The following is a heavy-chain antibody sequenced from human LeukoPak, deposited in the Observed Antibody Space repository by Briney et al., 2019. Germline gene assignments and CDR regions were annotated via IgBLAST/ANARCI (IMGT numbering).Heavy chain of an antibody. V-gene: IGHV3-53*01. CDR2: IYSCGST. CDR1: GFTVSSNY. Sequence: GGSLRLSCAASGFTVSSNYMSWVRQAPGKGLEWVSVIYSCGSTYYADSVKGRFTISRDNSKNTLYLQMNSLRAEDTAVYYCAKDLNKGVVVPDYFDYWGQGTLVTVSS. J-gene: IGHJ4*02. CDR3: AKDLNKGVVVPDYFDY. D-gene: IGHD2-15*01.